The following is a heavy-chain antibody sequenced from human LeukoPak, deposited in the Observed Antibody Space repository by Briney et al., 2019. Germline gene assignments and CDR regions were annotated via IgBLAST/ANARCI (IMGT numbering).Heavy chain of an antibody. CDR3: ARVGDCSSTSCYFLDY. J-gene: IGHJ4*02. Sequence: ASVKVSCKASGYTFTSYGISWVRQAPGQRLEWMGWISAYNGNTNYAQKLQGRVTMTTDTSTSTAYMELRSLRSDDTAVYYCARVGDCSSTSCYFLDYWGQGTLVTVSS. V-gene: IGHV1-18*01. D-gene: IGHD2-2*01. CDR1: GYTFTSYG. CDR2: ISAYNGNT.